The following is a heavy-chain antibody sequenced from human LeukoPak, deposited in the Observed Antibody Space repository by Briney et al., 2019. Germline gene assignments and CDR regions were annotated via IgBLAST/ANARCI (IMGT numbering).Heavy chain of an antibody. CDR2: ISAYNGNT. Sequence: ASVKVSCKASGYTFTSYGISWVRQAPGQGLEWMGWISAYNGNTNYAQKLQGRVTMTTDTSTSTAYMELRSLRSDDTAVYYCARGLPRMGCSSTSCYPKDYWGQGTLVTVSS. CDR3: ARGLPRMGCSSTSCYPKDY. V-gene: IGHV1-18*01. CDR1: GYTFTSYG. J-gene: IGHJ4*02. D-gene: IGHD2-2*01.